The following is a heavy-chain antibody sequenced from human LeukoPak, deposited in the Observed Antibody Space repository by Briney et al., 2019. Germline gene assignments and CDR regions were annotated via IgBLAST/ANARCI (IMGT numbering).Heavy chain of an antibody. Sequence: NPSETLSLTCAVYGGSFSGYYWSWIRQPPGKGLEWIGEINHSRSTNYNPSLKSRVTISVDTSKNQFSLKLRSVTAADTAVYYCARPITMIPDYWGQGTLVTVSS. CDR2: INHSRST. CDR3: ARPITMIPDY. V-gene: IGHV4-34*01. CDR1: GGSFSGYY. J-gene: IGHJ4*02. D-gene: IGHD3-22*01.